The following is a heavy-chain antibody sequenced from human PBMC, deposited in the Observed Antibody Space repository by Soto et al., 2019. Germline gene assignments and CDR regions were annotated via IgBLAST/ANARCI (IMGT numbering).Heavy chain of an antibody. CDR1: GYTFTSYD. Sequence: ASVKVSCKASGYTFTSYDINWVRQATGQGLEWMGWMNPNSGNTGYAQKFQGRVTMTRNTSISTAYMELSSLRSEDTAVYYCARGLVVPAGMARKAKGYYMDVWGKGTTVTVSS. V-gene: IGHV1-8*01. CDR2: MNPNSGNT. D-gene: IGHD2-2*01. CDR3: ARGLVVPAGMARKAKGYYMDV. J-gene: IGHJ6*03.